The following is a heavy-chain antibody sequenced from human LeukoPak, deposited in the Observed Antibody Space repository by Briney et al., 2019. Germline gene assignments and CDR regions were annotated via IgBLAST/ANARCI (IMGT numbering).Heavy chain of an antibody. CDR1: GGSISSSSYS. Sequence: SETLSLTCTVSGGSISSSSYSWGWIRQPPGKGLEWIASIRYSGNTFYNPSFKSRVTISVDTSNNQLSLRLSSVTAADAAVYYCARLRDGRWLLEYWGQGTLVTVSS. J-gene: IGHJ4*02. CDR3: ARLRDGRWLLEY. CDR2: IRYSGNT. V-gene: IGHV4-39*01. D-gene: IGHD4-23*01.